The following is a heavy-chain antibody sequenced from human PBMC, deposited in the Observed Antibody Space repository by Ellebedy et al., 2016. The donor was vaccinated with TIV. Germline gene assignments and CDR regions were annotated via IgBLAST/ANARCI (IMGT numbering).Heavy chain of an antibody. Sequence: GESLKISXAASGFTFINAWMSWVRQAPGKGLEWVGLIKSKTNGGTTDYAAPVKGRFTISRDDSKNTLYLQMDSLKTEDTAVYYCTTPTDLGHYDVYDYWGQGTLVTVSS. V-gene: IGHV3-15*01. CDR3: TTPTDLGHYDVYDY. CDR2: IKSKTNGGTT. J-gene: IGHJ4*02. CDR1: GFTFINAW. D-gene: IGHD3-3*01.